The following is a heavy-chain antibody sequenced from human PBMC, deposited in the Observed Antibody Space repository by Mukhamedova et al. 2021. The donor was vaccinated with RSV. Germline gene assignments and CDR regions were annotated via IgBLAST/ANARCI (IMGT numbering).Heavy chain of an antibody. J-gene: IGHJ6*02. D-gene: IGHD3-10*01. Sequence: LKSRVTISLDKSKNQFSLKLTSVTAADTAVYYCAKLWFGIGMDVWGLGTTVTVSS. CDR3: AKLWFGIGMDV. V-gene: IGHV4-4*02.